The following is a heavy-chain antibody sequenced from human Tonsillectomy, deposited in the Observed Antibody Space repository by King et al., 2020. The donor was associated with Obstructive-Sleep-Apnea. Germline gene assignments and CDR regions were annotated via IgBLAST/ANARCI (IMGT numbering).Heavy chain of an antibody. CDR2: IYYSGST. CDR3: ARVSRYYYDSSGTDLHNWFDP. J-gene: IGHJ5*02. V-gene: IGHV4-31*01. Sequence: QLQESGPGLVKPSQTLSLTCTVSGGSISSGGYYWSWIRQHPGKGLEWIGYIYYSGSTYYNPSLKSLFTISVDTSKNQFSLKLSSVTAADTAVYYCARVSRYYYDSSGTDLHNWFDPWGQGTLVTVSS. CDR1: GGSISSGGYY. D-gene: IGHD3-22*01.